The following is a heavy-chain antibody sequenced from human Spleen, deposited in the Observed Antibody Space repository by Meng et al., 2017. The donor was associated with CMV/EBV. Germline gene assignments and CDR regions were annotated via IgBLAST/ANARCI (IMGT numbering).Heavy chain of an antibody. D-gene: IGHD2-2*01. CDR2: INPNSGGT. CDR3: ARDAGYCSSTSCYPFDS. Sequence: ASVKVSCKASGYTFIGYRLHWVRQAPGQGLEWMGWINPNSGGTNYAQKFQGRVTMTTDTSTSTAYMELRSLRSDDTALYYCARDAGYCSSTSCYPFDSWGQGTLVTVSS. V-gene: IGHV1-2*02. J-gene: IGHJ4*02. CDR1: GYTFIGYR.